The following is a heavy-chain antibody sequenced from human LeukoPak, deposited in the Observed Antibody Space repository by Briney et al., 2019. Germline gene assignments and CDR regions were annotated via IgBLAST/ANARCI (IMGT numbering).Heavy chain of an antibody. Sequence: GASVKVSCKASGYTFTSYGISWVRQAPGQGLEWMGWISAYNGNTNYAQKLLGRVTMTTDTSTSTAYMELRSLRSDDTAVYYCAREGHYYDSSGFYDAFDIWGQGTMVTVSS. CDR2: ISAYNGNT. J-gene: IGHJ3*02. CDR3: AREGHYYDSSGFYDAFDI. D-gene: IGHD3-22*01. V-gene: IGHV1-18*01. CDR1: GYTFTSYG.